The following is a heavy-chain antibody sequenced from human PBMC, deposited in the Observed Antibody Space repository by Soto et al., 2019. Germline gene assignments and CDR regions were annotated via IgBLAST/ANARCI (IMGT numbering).Heavy chain of an antibody. J-gene: IGHJ4*02. D-gene: IGHD3-22*01. CDR1: GSSFDGYW. Sequence: GETLKVSITGSGSSFDGYWITWVLQKPLKFQEWIGRIDPSDSETYYSPSFRGHFNISATKSITTVFLQLSSLRASDTAMYSRARHIYDSDTGPNFQSYFDSWGQGTPVPVSS. V-gene: IGHV5-10-1*01. CDR3: ARHIYDSDTGPNFQSYFDS. CDR2: IDPSDSET.